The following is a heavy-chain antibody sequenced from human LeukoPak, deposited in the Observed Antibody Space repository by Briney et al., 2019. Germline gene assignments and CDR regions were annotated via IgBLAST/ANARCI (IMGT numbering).Heavy chain of an antibody. J-gene: IGHJ6*03. V-gene: IGHV4-59*01. D-gene: IGHD4-11*01. Sequence: SETLSLTCTVSDDSITMYYWTWIRQPPGKGLEWIGYVDHTGSTKFNPSLNGRVSISRDTPNNFFSLRLRSVTAADTAVYFCARGRVSSSTWYSTYYYFFYMDLWGKGTTVTVSS. CDR2: VDHTGST. CDR1: DDSITMYY. CDR3: ARGRVSSSTWYSTYYYFFYMDL.